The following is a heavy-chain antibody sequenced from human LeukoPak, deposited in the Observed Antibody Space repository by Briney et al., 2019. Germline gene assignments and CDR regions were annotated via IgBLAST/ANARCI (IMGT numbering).Heavy chain of an antibody. D-gene: IGHD6-19*01. CDR2: INPNSGGT. CDR3: AREDGSGWFFLEA. CDR1: GYTFTGCY. J-gene: IGHJ4*02. Sequence: ASVEVSCKASGYTFTGCYMHWVRQAPGQGLEWMGRINPNSGGTNYAQKSQGRVTMTRDTSISTAYMELSRLRSDDTAVYYCAREDGSGWFFLEAWGQGTLVTVSS. V-gene: IGHV1-2*06.